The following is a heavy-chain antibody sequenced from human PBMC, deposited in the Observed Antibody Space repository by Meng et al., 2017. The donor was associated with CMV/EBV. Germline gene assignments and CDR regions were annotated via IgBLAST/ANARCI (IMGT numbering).Heavy chain of an antibody. CDR1: GFTFSSYG. D-gene: IGHD4-11*01. Sequence: GESLKISCAASGFTFSSYGMSWVRQAPGKGLEWVANIKQDGSEKYYVDSVKGRFTISRDNSKNSLYLQMNSLGAEDTAVYYCARGGSNYDLVWFDPWGQGTLVTVSS. CDR3: ARGGSNYDLVWFDP. CDR2: IKQDGSEK. J-gene: IGHJ5*02. V-gene: IGHV3-7*04.